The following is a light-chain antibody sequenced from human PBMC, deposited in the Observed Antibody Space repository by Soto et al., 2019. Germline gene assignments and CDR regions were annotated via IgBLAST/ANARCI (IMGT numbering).Light chain of an antibody. CDR2: DAS. J-gene: IGKJ1*01. Sequence: IQMTQSPSTLSASVGDRVTITCRASQTISNWLAWYQQKPGKAPKLLIYDASSLQSGGPSRFSGRGSGTEFTLTISSLQPDDFATYYCQQYNFFPRTFGQGTKVDIK. V-gene: IGKV1-5*01. CDR1: QTISNW. CDR3: QQYNFFPRT.